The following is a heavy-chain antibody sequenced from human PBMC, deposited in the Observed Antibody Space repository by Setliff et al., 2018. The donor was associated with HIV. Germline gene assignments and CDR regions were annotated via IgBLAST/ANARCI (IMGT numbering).Heavy chain of an antibody. J-gene: IGHJ3*01. D-gene: IGHD3-3*01. CDR2: ISSSSSYT. V-gene: IGHV3-11*06. CDR1: GFTFSDYY. Sequence: PGGSLRLSCAASGFTFSDYYMSWIRQAPGKGLEWVSYISSSSSYTNYADSVKGRFTISRDNAKNSLYLQMTSLRAEDTAVYYCAREMGLFFDFWSGLWGQGTMVTVSS. CDR3: AREMGLFFDFWSGL.